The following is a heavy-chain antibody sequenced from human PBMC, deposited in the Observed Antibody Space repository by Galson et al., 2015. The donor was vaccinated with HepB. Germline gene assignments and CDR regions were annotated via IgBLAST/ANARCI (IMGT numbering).Heavy chain of an antibody. CDR2: ISAYNGNT. CDR1: GYTFTSYG. CDR3: ARDPGFMITFGGVPLDDAFDI. D-gene: IGHD3-16*01. V-gene: IGHV1-18*01. J-gene: IGHJ3*02. Sequence: SVKVSCKASGYTFTSYGISWVRQAPGQRLEWMGWISAYNGNTNYAQKLQGRVTMTTDTSTSTAYMELRSLRSDDTAVYYCARDPGFMITFGGVPLDDAFDIWGQGTMVTVSS.